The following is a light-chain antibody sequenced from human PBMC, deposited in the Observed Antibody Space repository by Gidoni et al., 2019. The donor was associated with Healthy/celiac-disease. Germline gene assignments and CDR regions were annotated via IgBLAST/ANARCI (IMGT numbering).Light chain of an antibody. CDR1: QSVSSSY. CDR3: QQYGSSPWT. V-gene: IGKV3-20*01. CDR2: GAS. Sequence: EVVLTQSPGTLSLSPGESATLSCSASQSVSSSYLAWYQQKPGQAPRLLIYGASSRATGIPDRFSGSGSGTDFTLTISRLEAEDVAVYYCQQYGSSPWTFGQGTKVEIK. J-gene: IGKJ1*01.